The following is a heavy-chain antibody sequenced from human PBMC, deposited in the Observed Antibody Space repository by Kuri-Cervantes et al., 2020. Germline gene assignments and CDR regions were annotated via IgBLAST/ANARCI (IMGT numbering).Heavy chain of an antibody. CDR2: IYYSGST. Sequence: SETLSLTCTVSGGSISSSSYYWGWIRQPPGKGLEWIGYIYYSGSTNYNPSFKSRVTISVDTSKNQFSLKLSSVTAADTAVYYCARVAPVGYSYGNWFDPWGQGTLVTVSS. V-gene: IGHV4-61*05. CDR1: GGSISSSSYY. CDR3: ARVAPVGYSYGNWFDP. J-gene: IGHJ5*02. D-gene: IGHD5-18*01.